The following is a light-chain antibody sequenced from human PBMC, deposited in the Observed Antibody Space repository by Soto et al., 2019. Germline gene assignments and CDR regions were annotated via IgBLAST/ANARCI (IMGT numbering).Light chain of an antibody. CDR2: AAS. CDR3: QQSYSSPPT. Sequence: DIQMTQSPSALSASVEDRALITCRASQSISNHLNWYQQKPGKAPKLLIFAASSLQSGVPSRFSVTRSGPDFTLTIISLQPDDFATYYGQQSYSSPPTFGQGTKVEIK. J-gene: IGKJ1*01. V-gene: IGKV1-39*01. CDR1: QSISNH.